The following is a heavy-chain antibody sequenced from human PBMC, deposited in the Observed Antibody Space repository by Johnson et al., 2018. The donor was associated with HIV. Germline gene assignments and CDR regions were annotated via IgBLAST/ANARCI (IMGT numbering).Heavy chain of an antibody. CDR3: ATIAAHGAAFDI. D-gene: IGHD6-25*01. Sequence: MLLVESGGGLVHPGGSLRLSCTASGFTVSTNYMSWVRQAPGKGLEWVSVIYSGGSTYYADSVKGRFAISRDNSKNTLYLQMNSLRPEDTAAYYCATIAAHGAAFDIWGQGTVVTVSS. CDR2: IYSGGST. CDR1: GFTVSTNY. V-gene: IGHV3-66*01. J-gene: IGHJ3*02.